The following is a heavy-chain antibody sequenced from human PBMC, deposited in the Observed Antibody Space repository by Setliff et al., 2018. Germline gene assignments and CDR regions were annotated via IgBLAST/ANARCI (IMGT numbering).Heavy chain of an antibody. V-gene: IGHV5-51*01. Sequence: PRGSLKISCKGSGRSFTSFWIGWVRQMPGKGLEWMGIIFPTDSDTRYSPSFQGQVTISADRSISTAYLQWRSLKASDTAMYYCAIIDDAIMDLDYWGPGTLVTVSS. CDR3: AIIDDAIMDLDY. CDR1: GRSFTSFW. J-gene: IGHJ4*02. CDR2: IFPTDSDT. D-gene: IGHD3-16*01.